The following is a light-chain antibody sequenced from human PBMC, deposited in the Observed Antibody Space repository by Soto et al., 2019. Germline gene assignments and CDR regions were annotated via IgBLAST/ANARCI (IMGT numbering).Light chain of an antibody. V-gene: IGKV3-11*01. J-gene: IGKJ3*01. CDR3: QHRNNRPFS. CDR1: QSVNNY. CDR2: DAS. Sequence: EIGLSQSPCTLSLSPGERATLSCRASQSVNNYLAWYQQRPGQAPRLLIYDASNRATGIPARFSGSGSGTDFTLTISSLEPEDFAVYYCQHRNNRPFSFGPGTKVDIK.